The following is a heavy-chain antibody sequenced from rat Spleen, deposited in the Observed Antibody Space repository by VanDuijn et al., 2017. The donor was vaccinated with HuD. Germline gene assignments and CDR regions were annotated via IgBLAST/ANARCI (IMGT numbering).Heavy chain of an antibody. V-gene: IGHV5-31*01. CDR1: GFTFNNYW. J-gene: IGHJ1*01. Sequence: EVRLVESGGGLVQPGGSLKLSCVASGFTFNNYWMTWIRQAPGKGLEWVASISTGGGNTYYRDSVKGRITISRDNAKSNLYRQMNSLRSEDTATYYCTRKWIYSPYWYFDFWGPGTMVTVSS. CDR3: TRKWIYSPYWYFDF. CDR2: ISTGGGNT. D-gene: IGHD1-10*01.